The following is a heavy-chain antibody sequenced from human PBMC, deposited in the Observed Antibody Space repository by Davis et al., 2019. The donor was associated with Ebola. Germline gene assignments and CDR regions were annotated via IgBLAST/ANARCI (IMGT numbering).Heavy chain of an antibody. V-gene: IGHV3-9*01. CDR1: GFKFDDYA. D-gene: IGHD3-16*01. Sequence: SLKLSCIASGFKFDDYAMHWVRQTPGRGLEWVSGISWDSGTVLYAESVEGRFTSSRDNAGNSLYLEMNSLRPEDTALYYCAKDVYADIGHGLEAWGQGTTVTVSS. CDR2: ISWDSGTV. CDR3: AKDVYADIGHGLEA. J-gene: IGHJ6*02.